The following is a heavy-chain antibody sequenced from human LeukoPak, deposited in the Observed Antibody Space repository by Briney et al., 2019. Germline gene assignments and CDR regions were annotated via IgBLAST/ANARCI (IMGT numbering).Heavy chain of an antibody. CDR1: GGSISSGGYY. D-gene: IGHD3-22*01. CDR3: ARTNYYDSSAYDY. J-gene: IGHJ4*02. Sequence: SETLSLTCTVSGGSISSGGYYWSWIRQHPGKGLEWIGYIYYSGSTYYNPSLKSRVTISVDTSKNQFSLKLSSVTAADTAVYYCARTNYYDSSAYDYWGQGTLVTVSS. V-gene: IGHV4-31*03. CDR2: IYYSGST.